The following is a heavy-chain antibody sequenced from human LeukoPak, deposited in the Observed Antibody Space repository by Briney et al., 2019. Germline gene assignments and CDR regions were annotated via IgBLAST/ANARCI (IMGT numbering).Heavy chain of an antibody. V-gene: IGHV1-69*06. D-gene: IGHD2-21*02. CDR1: GGTFSSYA. CDR2: IIPIFGTA. J-gene: IGHJ4*02. CDR3: ATTRGDPPRGGVDGQVPSYYFDY. Sequence: SVKVSCKASGGTFSSYAISWVRQAPGQGLEWMGGIIPIFGTANYAQKFQGRVTITADKSTSTAYMELSSLRSEDTAVYYCATTRGDPPRGGVDGQVPSYYFDYWGQGTLVTVSS.